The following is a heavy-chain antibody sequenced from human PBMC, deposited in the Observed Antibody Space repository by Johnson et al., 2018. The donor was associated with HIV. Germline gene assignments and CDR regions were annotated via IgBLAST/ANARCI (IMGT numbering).Heavy chain of an antibody. Sequence: QVQLVESGGGVVQPGRSLRLSCAASGFTFSTYAMHWVRQAPGKGLEWVAVISYDGSKKYYADSVKGRFTISRDNSKNTLFLQMNSLRAEDTAVYYCARVKSYGDYVGLDAFDIWGQGTMVTVSS. CDR2: ISYDGSKK. CDR3: ARVKSYGDYVGLDAFDI. D-gene: IGHD4-17*01. J-gene: IGHJ3*02. CDR1: GFTFSTYA. V-gene: IGHV3-30-3*01.